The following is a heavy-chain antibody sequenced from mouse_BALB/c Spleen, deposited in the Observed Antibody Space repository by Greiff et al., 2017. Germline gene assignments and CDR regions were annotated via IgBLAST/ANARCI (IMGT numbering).Heavy chain of an antibody. CDR2: ISSGGSYT. CDR1: GFTFSSYA. V-gene: IGHV5-9-4*01. J-gene: IGHJ4*01. CDR3: ARKSGYAMDY. Sequence: EVKLMESGGGLVKPGGSLKLSCAASGFTFSSYAMSWVRQSPGKRLEWVAEISSGGSYTYYPDTVTGRFTISRDNAKNTLYLEMSSLRSEDTAMYYCARKSGYAMDYWGQGTSVTVSS.